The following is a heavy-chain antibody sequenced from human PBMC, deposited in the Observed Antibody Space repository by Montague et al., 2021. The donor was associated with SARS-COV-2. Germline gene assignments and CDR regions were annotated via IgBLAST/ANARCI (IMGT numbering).Heavy chain of an antibody. Sequence: SLRLSCAASGFSVSSNYMSWVRQAPGKGLEWVSLIYSGGGTSSADSVQGRFTTSRDNSKNTLFLQMNSLRAEDTAVYYCARDLDGAFDIWGQGTRVTVSP. CDR2: IYSGGGT. J-gene: IGHJ3*02. CDR1: GFSVSSNY. V-gene: IGHV3-66*02. CDR3: ARDLDGAFDI.